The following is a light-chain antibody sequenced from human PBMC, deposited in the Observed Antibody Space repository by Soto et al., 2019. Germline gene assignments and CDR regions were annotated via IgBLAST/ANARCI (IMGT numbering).Light chain of an antibody. CDR2: DVS. V-gene: IGKV3-15*01. J-gene: IGKJ1*01. CDR3: QHYNNWPT. CDR1: QSVSSN. Sequence: IVMTQSPATLSVSPGERATLSCRASQSVSSNLAWYQQRPGQAPRLLMYDVSTRATGIPARFSGSGSGTEFTLTISSLQSEDFAAYYCQHYNNWPTFGQGTKVDI.